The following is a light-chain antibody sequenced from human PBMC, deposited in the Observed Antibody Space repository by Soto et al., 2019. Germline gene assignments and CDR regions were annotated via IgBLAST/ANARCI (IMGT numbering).Light chain of an antibody. CDR3: QSYDSSLSGWV. Sequence: VLTQPPSVSGAPGQRVTISCTGSSSNIGAGYDVHWYQQLPGTAPKLLIYGNSNRPSGVPDRFSGSKSGTSASLAITGLQAEDEADYYCQSYDSSLSGWVFGTGTKLTVL. J-gene: IGLJ1*01. CDR1: SSNIGAGYD. CDR2: GNS. V-gene: IGLV1-40*01.